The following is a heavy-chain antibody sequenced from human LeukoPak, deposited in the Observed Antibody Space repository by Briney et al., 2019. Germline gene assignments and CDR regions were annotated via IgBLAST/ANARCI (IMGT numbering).Heavy chain of an antibody. V-gene: IGHV3-74*03. CDR3: ARISTMVRHY. CDR2: IKSDGSST. Sequence: GGSLRLSCAVSGFTFRSYWMHWVRHAPGKGLVWVSSIKSDGSSTTYADSVKGRFTISRDNAENTLYLQMNSLRVEDTAVYYCARISTMVRHYWGQGTLVTVSS. J-gene: IGHJ4*02. D-gene: IGHD3-10*01. CDR1: GFTFRSYW.